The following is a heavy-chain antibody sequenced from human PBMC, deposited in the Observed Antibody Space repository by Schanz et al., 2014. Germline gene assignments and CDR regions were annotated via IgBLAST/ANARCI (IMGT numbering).Heavy chain of an antibody. J-gene: IGHJ4*02. V-gene: IGHV3-23*04. CDR2: IGTSGGT. Sequence: EVQLVESGGGLVQPGGSLRLSCVASGFTFSSYAMGWVRQAPGKGLEWVSTIGTSGGTNYAESVKGRFTISRDNSKNTLFLQMNSLRVEDSAIYYCAKDISDTSGKDDYWGQGTLVTVSS. D-gene: IGHD3-22*01. CDR3: AKDISDTSGKDDY. CDR1: GFTFSSYA.